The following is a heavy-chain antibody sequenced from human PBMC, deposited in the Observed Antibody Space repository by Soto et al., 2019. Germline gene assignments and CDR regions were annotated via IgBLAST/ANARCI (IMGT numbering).Heavy chain of an antibody. V-gene: IGHV3-23*01. D-gene: IGHD2-8*01. CDR1: GFTFSSYA. CDR2: ISGSGGST. J-gene: IGHJ4*02. CDR3: AKDSCTNGVCYRPFDY. Sequence: PGGSLRLSCAASGFTFSSYAMSWVRQAPGKGLEWVSAISGSGGSTYYADSVKGRFTISRDNSKNTLYLQMNSLRAEDTAVYYCAKDSCTNGVCYRPFDYWGQGTLVTVSS.